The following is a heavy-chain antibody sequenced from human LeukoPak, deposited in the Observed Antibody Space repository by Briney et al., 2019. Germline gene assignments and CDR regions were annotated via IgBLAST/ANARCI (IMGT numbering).Heavy chain of an antibody. CDR1: GFTFSGNH. J-gene: IGHJ4*02. V-gene: IGHV3-66*02. D-gene: IGHD5-24*01. CDR3: VRAPSDGYGHFDY. Sequence: PGGSLRLSCVVSGFTFSGNHMNWVRQAPGKGLELVWVSYSDGNTYYADSVQGRFTLSTDNSKNTLYLQMNSLTPEDTAVYYCVRAPSDGYGHFDYWGQGTLVTVSS. CDR2: SYSDGNT.